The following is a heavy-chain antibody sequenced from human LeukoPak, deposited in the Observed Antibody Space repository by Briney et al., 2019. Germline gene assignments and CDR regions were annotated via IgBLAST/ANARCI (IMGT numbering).Heavy chain of an antibody. CDR2: INPSGGNT. J-gene: IGHJ1*01. CDR1: GYIFTSYY. CDR3: ATESYYYDSYNIQPGYFQH. D-gene: IGHD3-22*01. Sequence: GASVKVSCKASGYIFTSYYIHWVRQAPGQGLEWMGIINPSGGNTNYAQKFQGRVTMTRDTSTSTVYMELSSLRSEDTAVYYCATESYYYDSYNIQPGYFQHWGQGTLVTVSS. V-gene: IGHV1-46*01.